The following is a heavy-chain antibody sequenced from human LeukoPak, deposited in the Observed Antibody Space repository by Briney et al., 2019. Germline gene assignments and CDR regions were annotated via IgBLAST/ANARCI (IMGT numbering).Heavy chain of an antibody. Sequence: ASVKVSCKASGYTFTSYDINWVRQATGQGLEWMGWMNPNSGNTGYAQKFQGRVTMTRNTSISTAYMELSSLRSEDTAVYYCARGYCSGGSCYKSWFDPWGQGTLVTVSS. CDR1: GYTFTSYD. CDR3: ARGYCSGGSCYKSWFDP. V-gene: IGHV1-8*01. D-gene: IGHD2-15*01. J-gene: IGHJ5*02. CDR2: MNPNSGNT.